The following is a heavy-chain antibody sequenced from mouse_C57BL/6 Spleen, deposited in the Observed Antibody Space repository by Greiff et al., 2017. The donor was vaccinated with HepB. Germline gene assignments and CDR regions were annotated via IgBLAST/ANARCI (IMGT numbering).Heavy chain of an antibody. Sequence: VQLQQSGPGLVKPSQSLSLTCSVTGYSITSGYYWNWIRQFPGNKLEWMGYISYDGSNNYNPSLKNRISITRDTSKNQFFLKLNSVTTEDTATYYCAKLYGPGYFDVWGTGTTVTVSS. CDR3: AKLYGPGYFDV. CDR2: ISYDGSN. CDR1: GYSITSGYY. J-gene: IGHJ1*03. V-gene: IGHV3-6*01. D-gene: IGHD1-2*01.